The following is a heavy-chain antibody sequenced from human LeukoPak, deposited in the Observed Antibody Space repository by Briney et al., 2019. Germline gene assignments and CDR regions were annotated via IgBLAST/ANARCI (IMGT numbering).Heavy chain of an antibody. CDR2: IGASVDNT. J-gene: IGHJ4*02. Sequence: GGSLRLSCAASGFTFNEYAMNWVRQAPGKGMEWVSVIGASVDNTQYADSVKGRFTISRDNSQNTLYLQMNNLRAEDTAVYYCAVSNRNTWYRFDHRGQGTLVTVSS. CDR3: AVSNRNTWYRFDH. D-gene: IGHD6-13*01. V-gene: IGHV3-23*01. CDR1: GFTFNEYA.